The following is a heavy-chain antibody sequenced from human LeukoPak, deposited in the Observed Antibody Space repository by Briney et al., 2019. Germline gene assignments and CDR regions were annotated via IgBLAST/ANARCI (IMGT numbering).Heavy chain of an antibody. J-gene: IGHJ3*02. V-gene: IGHV4-34*01. CDR3: ARGALGYCSSSSCYDAFDI. CDR2: INHSGIT. D-gene: IGHD2-2*01. CDR1: GVTFSGYY. Sequence: ASETLSLTCAASGVTFSGYYWSWIRQPPGKGLEWVGEINHSGITNYNPSFKSGVTMSVKTSKNQFSFKQMSVTAADTAVYYCARGALGYCSSSSCYDAFDIWGQGTRVTVSS.